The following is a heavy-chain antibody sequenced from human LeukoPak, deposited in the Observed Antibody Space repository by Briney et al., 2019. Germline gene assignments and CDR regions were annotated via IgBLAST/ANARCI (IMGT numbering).Heavy chain of an antibody. J-gene: IGHJ6*03. CDR2: IIPIFGTA. Sequence: SVKVSYKASGGTFSSYAISWVRQAPGQGLEWMGGIIPIFGTANYAQKFQGRVTITTDESTSTAYMELSSLRSEDTAVYYCARVPLGIFGVVNYYYYMDVWGKGTTVTVSS. CDR3: ARVPLGIFGVVNYYYYMDV. D-gene: IGHD3-3*01. CDR1: GGTFSSYA. V-gene: IGHV1-69*05.